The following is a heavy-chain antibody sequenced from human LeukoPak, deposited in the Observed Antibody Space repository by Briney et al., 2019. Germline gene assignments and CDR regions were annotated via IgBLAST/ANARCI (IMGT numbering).Heavy chain of an antibody. CDR3: ARERRYDYVRGSYREDGDY. CDR2: ISAYNGNI. CDR1: GYTFTSYA. D-gene: IGHD3-16*02. J-gene: IGHJ4*02. Sequence: ASVKVSCKASGYTFTSYAISWVRQAPGQGLEWVGWISAYNGNIKYAQKFQGRVTMTTDTSTSTAYMELRSLRSDDTAVYYCARERRYDYVRGSYREDGDYWGQGTLVTVSS. V-gene: IGHV1-18*01.